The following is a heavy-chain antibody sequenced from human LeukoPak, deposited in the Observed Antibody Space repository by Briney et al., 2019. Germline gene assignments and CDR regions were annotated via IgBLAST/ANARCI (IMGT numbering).Heavy chain of an antibody. Sequence: SVKVSCKASGGTFSSYAISWVRQAPGQGLEWMGGIIPIFGTANYAQKFQGRVTITADESTSTAYMGLSSLRSEDTAVYYCARAPRSSWYTHSPDAFDIWGQGTMVTVSS. CDR2: IIPIFGTA. D-gene: IGHD6-13*01. J-gene: IGHJ3*02. CDR1: GGTFSSYA. CDR3: ARAPRSSWYTHSPDAFDI. V-gene: IGHV1-69*13.